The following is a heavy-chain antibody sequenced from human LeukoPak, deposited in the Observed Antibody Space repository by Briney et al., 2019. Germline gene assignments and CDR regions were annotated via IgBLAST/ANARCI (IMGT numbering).Heavy chain of an antibody. Sequence: GGSLRLSCAASGFTFSSYAMSWVRQAPGKGLEWVSAISGSGGSTYYADSVKGRFTISRDNSKNTLDLQMNSLRAEDTAVYYCAKTGSSSWYYFDYWGQGTLVTVSS. CDR3: AKTGSSSWYYFDY. CDR1: GFTFSSYA. V-gene: IGHV3-23*01. J-gene: IGHJ4*02. D-gene: IGHD6-13*01. CDR2: ISGSGGST.